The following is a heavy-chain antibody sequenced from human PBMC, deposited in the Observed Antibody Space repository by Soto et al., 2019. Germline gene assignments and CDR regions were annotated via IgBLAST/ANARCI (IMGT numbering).Heavy chain of an antibody. D-gene: IGHD6-13*01. V-gene: IGHV3-64D*08. CDR1: GFTFNSHS. CDR3: AKPGYSSSAFDY. CDR2: ISSDGSNT. J-gene: IGHJ4*02. Sequence: GGSLRLSCAASGFTFNSHSMHWVRQVPGNGLEYLAPISSDGSNTFYAGSVQGRFTISRDNSKNTLFLQMSSLRTEDTAVYYCAKPGYSSSAFDYWGQGALVTVSS.